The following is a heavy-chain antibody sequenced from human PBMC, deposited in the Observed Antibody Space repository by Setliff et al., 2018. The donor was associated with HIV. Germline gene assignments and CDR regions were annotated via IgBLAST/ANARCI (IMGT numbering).Heavy chain of an antibody. CDR2: INSDGSTT. CDR1: EFSFSTSW. J-gene: IGHJ4*02. CDR3: AKDLDYDSSGYFLY. Sequence: GGSLRLSCAASEFSFSTSWMHWVRQAPGKGLVWVSTINSDGSTTTYADSVKGRFTISRDNSKNTLYLQMNSLRAEDTAVYYCAKDLDYDSSGYFLYWGQGTLVTVSS. V-gene: IGHV3-74*03. D-gene: IGHD3-22*01.